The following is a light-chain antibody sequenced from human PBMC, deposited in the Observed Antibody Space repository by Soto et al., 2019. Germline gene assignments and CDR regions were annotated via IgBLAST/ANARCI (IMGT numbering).Light chain of an antibody. Sequence: DIQMTQSPSSLSASVGDRLTITCRAGQSVSIYLNWYQQKPGKAPKLLIHAASNLQSGVPSRFGGSGSGPEFTLTISSLQPDDFATYFCQQSYTIPYTFGQGTKVEI. V-gene: IGKV1-39*01. CDR2: AAS. J-gene: IGKJ2*01. CDR1: QSVSIY. CDR3: QQSYTIPYT.